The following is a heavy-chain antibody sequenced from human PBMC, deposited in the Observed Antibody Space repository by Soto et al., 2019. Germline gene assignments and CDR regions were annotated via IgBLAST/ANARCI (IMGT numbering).Heavy chain of an antibody. CDR2: IWNDGNGY. Sequence: QVQLVESGGGVVQPGRSLRLSCAASGFNFNNYCMHWVRQAPGKGLEWVAVIWNDGNGYYYANSVKGRFTISRDNSKNTLYLQMSSLIAEDTALYYCARRQISPPTRVAASDRGGMDVWGQGTTVTVSS. CDR3: ARRQISPPTRVAASDRGGMDV. D-gene: IGHD2-15*01. J-gene: IGHJ6*02. V-gene: IGHV3-33*01. CDR1: GFNFNNYC.